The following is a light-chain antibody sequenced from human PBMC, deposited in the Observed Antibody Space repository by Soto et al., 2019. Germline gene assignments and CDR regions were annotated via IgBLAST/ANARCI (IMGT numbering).Light chain of an antibody. Sequence: EIVLTQSPGTLSSSPGERATLSCRASQSVSSSYFAWYQQKPGQAPRLLIYAASSRATGIPDRFSGSGSGTDFTLTISSLESEDFAVYYCQQYGSSSWTFGRGTRVEI. J-gene: IGKJ1*01. V-gene: IGKV3-20*01. CDR2: AAS. CDR3: QQYGSSSWT. CDR1: QSVSSSY.